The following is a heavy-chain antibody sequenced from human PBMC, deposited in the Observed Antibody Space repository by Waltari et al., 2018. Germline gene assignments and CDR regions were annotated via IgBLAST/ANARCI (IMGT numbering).Heavy chain of an antibody. D-gene: IGHD2-2*01. V-gene: IGHV3-23*01. CDR3: AKRAIFFSCSSTSCHLDY. Sequence: SYAMSWVRQAPGKGLEWVSAISGSGGSTYYADSVKGRFTISRDNSKNTLYLQMNSLRAEDTAVYYCAKRAIFFSCSSTSCHLDYWGQGTLVTVSS. CDR1: SYA. J-gene: IGHJ4*02. CDR2: ISGSGGST.